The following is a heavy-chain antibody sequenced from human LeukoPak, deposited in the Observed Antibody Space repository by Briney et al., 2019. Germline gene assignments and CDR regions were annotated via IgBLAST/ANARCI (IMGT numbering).Heavy chain of an antibody. CDR1: GFTFSYYG. CDR2: IRNDGRNK. CDR3: AKDSSTSCHD. Sequence: PGGSLRLSCAASGFTFSYYGMNWVRQAPGKGLEWVAFIRNDGRNKYYADSVKGRFTISRDNSKSTLYLQMNSLRVEDTAVYYCAKDSSTSCHDWGQGTLVTVSS. D-gene: IGHD2-2*01. J-gene: IGHJ4*02. V-gene: IGHV3-30*02.